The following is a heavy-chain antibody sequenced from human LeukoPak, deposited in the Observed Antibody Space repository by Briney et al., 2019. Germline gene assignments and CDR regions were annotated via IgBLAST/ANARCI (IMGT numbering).Heavy chain of an antibody. V-gene: IGHV3-23*01. D-gene: IGHD2-21*01. Sequence: GGSLRLSCAASGFTFSNYAMSWVRQAPGKGLQWVSGISGSGDSTYYADSVKGRFTISRDNSKNRLYLQMNSLRAEDTAVYYCAKGLLPYYFDGWGQGTLVTVSS. CDR2: ISGSGDST. J-gene: IGHJ4*02. CDR3: AKGLLPYYFDG. CDR1: GFTFSNYA.